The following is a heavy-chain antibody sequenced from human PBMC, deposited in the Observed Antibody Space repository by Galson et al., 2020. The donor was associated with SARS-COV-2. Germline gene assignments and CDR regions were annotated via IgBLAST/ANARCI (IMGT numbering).Heavy chain of an antibody. V-gene: IGHV1-2*02. CDR1: GDTFTGYY. CDR3: AREAAYSGYDRGGFDI. Sequence: ASVKVSCKASGDTFTGYYMHWVRQDPGQGLEWTGWINANNGDTNSAQKFQGRVTMTRDTSISTAYMELNNLRSDDTAVYYCAREAAYSGYDRGGFDIWGQGTMVTVSS. D-gene: IGHD5-12*01. CDR2: INANNGDT. J-gene: IGHJ3*02.